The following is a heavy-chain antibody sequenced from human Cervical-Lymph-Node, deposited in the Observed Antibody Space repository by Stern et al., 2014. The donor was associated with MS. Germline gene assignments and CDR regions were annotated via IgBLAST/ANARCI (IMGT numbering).Heavy chain of an antibody. V-gene: IGHV3-33*01. D-gene: IGHD6-13*01. Sequence: VQLVEAGGGVGQPGRSLRLSCAASGFTFRSYGMHWVRQATGKGLEWEAVIWYDGSNKCYADSVKGRFAICRDNSKNTLYLQMNSLRAEDTAVYYCARSSSPSPYYYYGMDVWGKGTTVTVSS. J-gene: IGHJ6*04. CDR1: GFTFRSYG. CDR3: ARSSSPSPYYYYGMDV. CDR2: IWYDGSNK.